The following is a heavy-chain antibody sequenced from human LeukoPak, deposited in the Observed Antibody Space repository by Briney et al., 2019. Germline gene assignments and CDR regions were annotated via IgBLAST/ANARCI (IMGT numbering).Heavy chain of an antibody. CDR1: GFTISTYS. J-gene: IGHJ1*01. Sequence: GGSLRLSCAASGFTISTYSMNWVRQAPGKGLEWVSYISSSSSTIYYADSVKGRFTISRDNAKNSLYLQMNSLRDEDTAVYYCARDLVGASTGYFQHWGQGTLVTVSS. V-gene: IGHV3-48*02. CDR3: ARDLVGASTGYFQH. CDR2: ISSSSSTI. D-gene: IGHD1-26*01.